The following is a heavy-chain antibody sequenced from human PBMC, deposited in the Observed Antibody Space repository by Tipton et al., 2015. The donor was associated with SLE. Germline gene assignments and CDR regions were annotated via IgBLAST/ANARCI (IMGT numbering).Heavy chain of an antibody. CDR3: ARILGRAFDI. CDR1: GGSISSSSYY. V-gene: IGHV4-39*07. D-gene: IGHD1-26*01. Sequence: TLSLTCTVSGGSISSSSYYWGWIRQPPGKGLEWIGEINHSGSTNYNPSLKSRVTISVDTSKNQFSLNLSSVTAADTAVYYCARILGRAFDIWGQGTVVTVSS. J-gene: IGHJ3*02. CDR2: INHSGST.